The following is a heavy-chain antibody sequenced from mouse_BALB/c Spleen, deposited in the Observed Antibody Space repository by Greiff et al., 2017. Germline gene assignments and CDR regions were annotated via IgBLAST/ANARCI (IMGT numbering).Heavy chain of an antibody. CDR2: ISNGGGST. Sequence: EVMLVESGGGLVQPGGSLKLSCAASGFSFSSYTMSWVRQTPEKRLVWVAYISNGGGSTYYPDTVKGRFTLSRDNAKNTLYLQMSSLKSEDTAMYYSARRGDAMDYWGQGTSVTVSS. CDR3: ARRGDAMDY. J-gene: IGHJ4*01. CDR1: GFSFSSYT. V-gene: IGHV5-12-2*01.